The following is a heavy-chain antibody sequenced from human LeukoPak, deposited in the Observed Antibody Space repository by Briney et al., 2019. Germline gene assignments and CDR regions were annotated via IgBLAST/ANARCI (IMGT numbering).Heavy chain of an antibody. V-gene: IGHV6-1*01. D-gene: IGHD3-22*01. J-gene: IGHJ4*02. Sequence: SQILSLTCAISGDSVSSNSAAWNWIRQSPSRGLEWLGRTYYRSKWYNDYAVSAKSRITINPDTSKNQFSLQLNSVTPEDTAVYYCARAWRYYYDSSGYLDYWGQGTLVTVSS. CDR3: ARAWRYYYDSSGYLDY. CDR1: GDSVSSNSAA. CDR2: TYYRSKWYN.